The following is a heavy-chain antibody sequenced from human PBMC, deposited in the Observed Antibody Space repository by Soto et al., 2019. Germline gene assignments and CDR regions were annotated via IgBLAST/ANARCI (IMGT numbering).Heavy chain of an antibody. D-gene: IGHD6-13*01. CDR3: ARADSYSRCGYGVDWFDP. J-gene: IGHJ5*02. CDR2: IYYSGST. CDR1: GGSISSYY. Sequence: SETLSLTCTVSGGSISSYYWSWIRQPPGKGLEWIGYIYYSGSTNYNPSLKSRVTISVDTSKNQFSLKLSSVTAADTAVYYCARADSYSRCGYGVDWFDPCGQGTLVTGSS. V-gene: IGHV4-59*01.